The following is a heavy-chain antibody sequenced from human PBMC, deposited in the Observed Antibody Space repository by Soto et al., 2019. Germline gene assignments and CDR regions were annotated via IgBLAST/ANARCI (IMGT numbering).Heavy chain of an antibody. CDR1: GYSFTNYW. D-gene: IGHD6-13*01. CDR2: IYPGDSDT. J-gene: IGHJ4*02. CDR3: ARLSGSWTPDY. Sequence: PGESLKFSCKGSGYSFTNYWIGWVRQMPGKGLEWMGIIYPGDSDTRYSPSFQGQVTISADKSINTAYLQWNSLKASDIAMYYCARLSGSWTPDYWGQGTLVTVSS. V-gene: IGHV5-51*01.